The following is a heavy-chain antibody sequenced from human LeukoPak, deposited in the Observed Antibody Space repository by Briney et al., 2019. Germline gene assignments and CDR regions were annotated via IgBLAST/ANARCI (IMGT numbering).Heavy chain of an antibody. CDR3: TRGPFYCSSTSCHRAPFDP. Sequence: GGSLRLSCAASGFTVSSNYMSWVRQAPGKGLEWVSVIYSGGSTYYADSVKGRFTISRGNSKNTLYLQMNSLRAEDTAVYYCTRGPFYCSSTSCHRAPFDPWGQGTLVTVSS. V-gene: IGHV3-53*01. CDR1: GFTVSSNY. J-gene: IGHJ5*02. CDR2: IYSGGST. D-gene: IGHD2-2*01.